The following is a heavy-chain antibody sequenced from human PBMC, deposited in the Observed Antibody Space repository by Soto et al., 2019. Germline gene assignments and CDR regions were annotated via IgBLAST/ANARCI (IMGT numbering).Heavy chain of an antibody. CDR3: ARDLTSVRGS. D-gene: IGHD3-10*01. CDR2: IIPIFDAT. V-gene: IGHV1-69*01. Sequence: QVQMVQSGAEVKKPGSSARVSCKVSGGTFSRHSISWVRQAPGQGLEWMGGIIPIFDATQYAQKFQGSITITAAASTITFHIDLSGVSPEDTAIYYCARDLTSVRGSWGQGTLVTVS. CDR1: GGTFSRHS. J-gene: IGHJ4*02.